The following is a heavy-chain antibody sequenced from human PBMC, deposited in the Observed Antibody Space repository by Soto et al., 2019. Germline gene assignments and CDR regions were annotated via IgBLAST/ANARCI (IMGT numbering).Heavy chain of an antibody. CDR3: ARYYYDTSGYYYDY. Sequence: SETLSLTCTVSGGFISSHYWSCVRQSPGKGLEWIGYIYYNGTTNYNPSLKSRVTMSVGTSKNQFSLKLSSVTAADTAVYYCARYYYDTSGYYYDYWGQGSLVTVS. J-gene: IGHJ4*02. CDR2: IYYNGTT. D-gene: IGHD3-22*01. V-gene: IGHV4-59*11. CDR1: GGFISSHY.